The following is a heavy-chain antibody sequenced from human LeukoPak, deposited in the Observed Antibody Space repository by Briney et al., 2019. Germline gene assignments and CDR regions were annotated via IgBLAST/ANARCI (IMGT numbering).Heavy chain of an antibody. V-gene: IGHV3-9*01. J-gene: IGHJ4*02. CDR2: ISWNSGSI. Sequence: GRSLRLSCAASGFTFDDYAMHWVRQAPGKGLEWVSGISWNSGSIGYADSVKGRFTISRDNAKNSLYLQMNSLRAEDTALYYCAKGSSLRYFDWLSEDFDYWGQVTLVTVSS. D-gene: IGHD3-9*01. CDR3: AKGSSLRYFDWLSEDFDY. CDR1: GFTFDDYA.